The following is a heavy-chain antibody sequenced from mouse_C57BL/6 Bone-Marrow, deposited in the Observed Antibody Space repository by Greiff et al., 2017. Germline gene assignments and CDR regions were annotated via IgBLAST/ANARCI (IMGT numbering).Heavy chain of an antibody. D-gene: IGHD1-1*01. J-gene: IGHJ4*01. CDR2: INPSSGYT. Sequence: VQRVESGAELAKPGASVKLSCKASGYTFTSYWMHWVKQRPGQGLEWIGYINPSSGYTKYNQKFKDKATLTADKSSSTAYMQLSSLTYEDSAVYYCATKPPYYYGSSYVDAMDYWGQGTSVTVSS. V-gene: IGHV1-7*01. CDR1: GYTFTSYW. CDR3: ATKPPYYYGSSYVDAMDY.